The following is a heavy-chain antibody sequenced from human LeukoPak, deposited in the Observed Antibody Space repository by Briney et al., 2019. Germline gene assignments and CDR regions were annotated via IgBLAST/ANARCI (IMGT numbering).Heavy chain of an antibody. CDR2: INWNGDST. J-gene: IGHJ6*03. V-gene: IGHV3-20*04. CDR3: ARFNYFYYMDV. CDR1: GFTFDDYA. Sequence: PGGSLRLSCAASGFTFDDYAMSWVRQAPGKGLEWVSGINWNGDSTGYADSVKGRFTISRDNAKNSLYLQVNSLRAEDTALYYCARFNYFYYMDVWGKGTTVTVPS.